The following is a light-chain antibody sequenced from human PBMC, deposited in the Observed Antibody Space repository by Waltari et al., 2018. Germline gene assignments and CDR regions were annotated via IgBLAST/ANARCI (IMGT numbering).Light chain of an antibody. J-gene: IGLJ3*02. CDR1: SSDDGRDNY. CDR2: EVT. CDR3: ASYIPGSTLV. Sequence: QSALTQPSSVSGSPGTAITISCTGSSSDDGRDNYVYWYQQFPDRAPKLMIYEVTNRPSGVSNSFSGSKSAKTASLTISGLQPEDEADYYCASYIPGSTLVFGGGTKLTVL. V-gene: IGLV2-14*01.